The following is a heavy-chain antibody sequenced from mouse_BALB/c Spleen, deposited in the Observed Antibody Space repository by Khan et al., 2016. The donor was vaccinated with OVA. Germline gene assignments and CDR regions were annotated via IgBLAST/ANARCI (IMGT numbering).Heavy chain of an antibody. D-gene: IGHD1-1*01. CDR3: ARHDYGPFAY. J-gene: IGHJ3*01. CDR2: IGSGGDYT. V-gene: IGHV5-9-3*01. Sequence: EVELVESGGGLVKPGRPLKLSCTTSGFTFSTYAMSWVRQTPEQRLEWVATIGSGGDYTYYPDSVKGRFTISRDNAKSTLYLQMSSLGSEDTAMYYCARHDYGPFAYWGQGTLVTVSA. CDR1: GFTFSTYA.